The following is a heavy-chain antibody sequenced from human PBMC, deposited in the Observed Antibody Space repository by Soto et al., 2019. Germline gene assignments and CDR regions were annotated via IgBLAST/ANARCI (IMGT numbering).Heavy chain of an antibody. CDR2: MNPNSGNT. CDR3: ARGDDFWSGYSIDY. Sequence: PVKVSCKASGYTFTSYDINWVRQAIGQGLEWMGWMNPNSGNTGYAQKFQGRVTMTRNTSISTAYMELSSLRSEDTAVYYCARGDDFWSGYSIDYWGQGTLVTVSS. D-gene: IGHD3-3*01. V-gene: IGHV1-8*01. CDR1: GYTFTSYD. J-gene: IGHJ4*02.